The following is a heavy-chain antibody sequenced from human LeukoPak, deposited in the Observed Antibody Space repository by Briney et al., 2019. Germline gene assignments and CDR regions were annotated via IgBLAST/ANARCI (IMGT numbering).Heavy chain of an antibody. D-gene: IGHD1-26*01. CDR1: GFTASSDY. Sequence: GGSLRLSCAASGFTASSDYMSWVRQAPGKGLEWVSVIYSGGSTYYADSVKGGVTISRDNSKNTLYLQMNSLRAEDTAVYYCARGVGSGSRLRTGDYWGQGTLGTVSS. CDR3: ARGVGSGSRLRTGDY. V-gene: IGHV3-53*03. CDR2: IYSGGST. J-gene: IGHJ4*02.